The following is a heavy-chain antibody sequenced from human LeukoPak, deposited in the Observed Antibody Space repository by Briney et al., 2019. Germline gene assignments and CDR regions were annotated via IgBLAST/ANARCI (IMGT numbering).Heavy chain of an antibody. CDR3: AKDKVKGVGANFDY. J-gene: IGHJ4*02. CDR2: ISGSGGST. D-gene: IGHD1-26*01. CDR1: GFTFSSYA. Sequence: PGGSLRLSCAASGFTFSSYAMSWVRQAPGRGLEWVSAISGSGGSTYYADSVKGRFTISRDNSKNTLYLQMNSLRAEDTAVYYCAKDKVKGVGANFDYWGQGTLVTVSS. V-gene: IGHV3-23*01.